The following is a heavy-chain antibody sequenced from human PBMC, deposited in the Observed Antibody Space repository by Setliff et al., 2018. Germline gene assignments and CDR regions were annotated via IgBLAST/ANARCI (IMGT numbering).Heavy chain of an antibody. CDR1: GGTFSSYA. J-gene: IGHJ6*03. CDR3: ARDVEDGYNLEDYYYYMDV. CDR2: IIPILGIA. D-gene: IGHD5-12*01. Sequence: SVKVSCKASGGTFSSYAISWVRQAPGQGLEWMGGIIPILGIANYAQKFQGRVTITADKSTSTAYMELSSLRSEDTAVYYCARDVEDGYNLEDYYYYMDVWGKGTTVTVSS. V-gene: IGHV1-69*10.